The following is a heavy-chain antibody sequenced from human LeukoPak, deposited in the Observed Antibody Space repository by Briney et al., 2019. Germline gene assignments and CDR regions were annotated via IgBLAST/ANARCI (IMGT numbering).Heavy chain of an antibody. CDR3: ARALSPLGYCSSTSCDAFDI. Sequence: GGSLRLSCAASGFTFSSYAMSWVRQAPGKGLEWVSAISGSGGSTYYADSVKGRFTISRDNSKNTLYLQMNSLRAEDTAVYYCARALSPLGYCSSTSCDAFDIWGQGTMVTVSS. V-gene: IGHV3-23*01. J-gene: IGHJ3*02. CDR1: GFTFSSYA. D-gene: IGHD2-2*01. CDR2: ISGSGGST.